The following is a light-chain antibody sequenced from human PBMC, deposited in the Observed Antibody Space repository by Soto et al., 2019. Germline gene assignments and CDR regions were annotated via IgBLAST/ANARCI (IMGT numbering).Light chain of an antibody. Sequence: DIQVTQSPPTLSASVGDRAPITCRASQTISTWMAWYQQKPGKAPKLLVYDASTLQSGVASRFSGSGSGTEFTLIISGLQPDEFATYYCKKYNSYLWTFGQGNKVDIK. J-gene: IGKJ1*01. CDR3: KKYNSYLWT. V-gene: IGKV1-5*01. CDR2: DAS. CDR1: QTISTW.